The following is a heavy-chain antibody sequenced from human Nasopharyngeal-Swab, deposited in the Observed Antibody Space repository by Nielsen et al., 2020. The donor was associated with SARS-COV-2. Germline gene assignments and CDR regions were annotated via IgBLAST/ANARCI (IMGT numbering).Heavy chain of an antibody. CDR2: ISSSSLYI. D-gene: IGHD2-15*01. Sequence: WIRQPPGKGLEWVSSISSSSLYIYYADSVKGRFTISRDNAKNSLYLQMNSLRAEDTAVYYCAREGYCSGGSCYIWGQGTMVTVSS. V-gene: IGHV3-21*01. J-gene: IGHJ3*02. CDR3: AREGYCSGGSCYI.